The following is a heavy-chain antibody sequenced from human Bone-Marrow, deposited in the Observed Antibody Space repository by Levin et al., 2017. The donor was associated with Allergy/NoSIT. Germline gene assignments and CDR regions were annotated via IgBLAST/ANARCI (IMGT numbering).Heavy chain of an antibody. V-gene: IGHV3-7*01. CDR3: ARASLAGRNRYYNYGMGV. CDR1: GFTFGDFW. J-gene: IGHJ6*02. D-gene: IGHD6-19*01. Sequence: GGSLRLSCAGSGFTFGDFWMTWVRQAPGKGLEWVANIKRDGSENYSVDSVKGRFTISRDNAKNMVYLQMSNLRAEDTALYYCARASLAGRNRYYNYGMGVWGQGTMVTVSS. CDR2: IKRDGSEN.